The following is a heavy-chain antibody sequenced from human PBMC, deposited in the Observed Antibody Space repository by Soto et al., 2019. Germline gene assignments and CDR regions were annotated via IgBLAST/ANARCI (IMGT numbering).Heavy chain of an antibody. CDR1: GGSISSYY. V-gene: IGHV4-59*08. J-gene: IGHJ3*02. D-gene: IGHD7-27*01. CDR2: IYYGGST. CDR3: ARHHSKRWGPMQGAFDI. Sequence: TLSLTCTVSGGSISSYYWSWIRQPPGKGLDGIGYIYYGGSTNYNPSLKSRVTISVDTSKNQFSLKLSSVTAADTAVYYCARHHSKRWGPMQGAFDIWGQGTMVTVSS.